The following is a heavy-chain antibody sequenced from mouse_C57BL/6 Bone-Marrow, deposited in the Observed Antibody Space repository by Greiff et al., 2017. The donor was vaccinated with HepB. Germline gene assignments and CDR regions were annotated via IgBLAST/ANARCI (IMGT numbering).Heavy chain of an antibody. CDR3: ARVWLRRRTWFAY. V-gene: IGHV1-55*01. CDR1: GYTFTSYW. Sequence: VQLQQPGAELVKPGASVKMSCKASGYTFTSYWITWVKQRPGQGLEWIGDIYPGSGSTNYNEKFKSKATLTVDTSSSTAYMQLSSLTSEDSAVYYCARVWLRRRTWFAYWCQGTLVTVSA. D-gene: IGHD2-2*01. CDR2: IYPGSGST. J-gene: IGHJ3*01.